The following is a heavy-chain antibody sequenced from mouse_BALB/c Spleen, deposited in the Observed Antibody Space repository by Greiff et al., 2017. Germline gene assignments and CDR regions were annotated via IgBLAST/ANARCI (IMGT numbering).Heavy chain of an antibody. J-gene: IGHJ3*01. CDR1: GYTFTSYW. CDR2: INPSNGRT. D-gene: IGHD2-3*01. CDR3: ASMSPFAD. V-gene: IGHV1S81*02. Sequence: QVQLQQPGADLVKPGASVKLSCKASGYTFTSYWMHWVKQRPGQGLEWIGEINPSNGRTNYNEKFKSKATLTVDTSSSTAYMQLSSLTSEDSAVYYCASMSPFADWGQGSLVTVAA.